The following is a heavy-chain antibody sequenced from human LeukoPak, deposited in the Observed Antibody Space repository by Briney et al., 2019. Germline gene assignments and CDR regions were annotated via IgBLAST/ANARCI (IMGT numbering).Heavy chain of an antibody. CDR2: ISTTSNTI. D-gene: IGHD6-25*01. CDR1: GFTFSSYS. J-gene: IGHJ2*01. Sequence: GGSLRLSCEASGFTFSSYSMNWVRQAPGKGLEWVSYISTTSNTIYYADSVKGRFTISRDNAKNSLYLQMNSLRAEDTAVYYCARDSDGSDWYFDLWGRGTLVTVSS. CDR3: ARDSDGSDWYFDL. V-gene: IGHV3-48*04.